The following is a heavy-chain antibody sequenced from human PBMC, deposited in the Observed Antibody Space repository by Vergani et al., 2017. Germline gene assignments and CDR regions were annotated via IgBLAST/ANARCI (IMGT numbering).Heavy chain of an antibody. D-gene: IGHD3-9*01. V-gene: IGHV1-69*01. CDR2: IIPIFGTA. J-gene: IGHJ3*02. CDR1: GGTFSSYA. CDR3: ARRPSTLRYFDWTIPDAFDI. Sequence: QVQLVQSGAEVKKPGSSVKVSCKASGGTFSSYAISWVRQAPGQGLEWMGGIIPIFGTANYAQKFQGRVTITADESTSTAYMELSSLRSEDTAVYYCARRPSTLRYFDWTIPDAFDIWGQGTMVTVSS.